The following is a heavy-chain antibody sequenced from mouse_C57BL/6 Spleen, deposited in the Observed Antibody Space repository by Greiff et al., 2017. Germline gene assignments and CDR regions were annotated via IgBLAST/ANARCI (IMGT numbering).Heavy chain of an antibody. D-gene: IGHD3-2*02. V-gene: IGHV1-82*01. CDR1: GYAFSSSW. J-gene: IGHJ2*01. CDR2: IYPGDGDT. Sequence: QVQLQQSGPELVKPGASVKISCKASGYAFSSSWMNWVKQRPGKGLEWIGRIYPGDGDTNYNGKFKGKATLTADKSSSTAYMQLSSLTSEDSAVYFCARDWIDSSGYFDYWGQGTTLTVSS. CDR3: ARDWIDSSGYFDY.